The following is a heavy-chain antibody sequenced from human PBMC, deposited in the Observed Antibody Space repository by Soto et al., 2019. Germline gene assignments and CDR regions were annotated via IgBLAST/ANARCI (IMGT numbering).Heavy chain of an antibody. CDR2: INPNSGGT. Sequence: ASVTVSCKASGYTFTGYYMHWVRQAPGQGLEWMGWINPNSGGTNYAQKFQGRVTMTRDTSISTAYMELSRLRSDDTAVYYCAITRGYGSGSFFDYWGQGTLVTVSS. D-gene: IGHD3-10*01. J-gene: IGHJ4*02. CDR1: GYTFTGYY. V-gene: IGHV1-2*02. CDR3: AITRGYGSGSFFDY.